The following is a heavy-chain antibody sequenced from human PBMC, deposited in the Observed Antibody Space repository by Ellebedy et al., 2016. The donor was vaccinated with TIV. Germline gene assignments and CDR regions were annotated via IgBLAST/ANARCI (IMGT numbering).Heavy chain of an antibody. CDR2: IQYSGNQ. CDR3: ARHRRNNYGYFAAPREYYFES. V-gene: IGHV4-59*08. J-gene: IGHJ4*02. Sequence: MPSETLSLTCTVSGGSISSYYWSWIRQPPGKGLEWIGYIQYSGNQDYNPSLKSRVTISMNTSKNQFSLKLSSVTAADTAVYYCARHRRNNYGYFAAPREYYFESWGQGTLVTVSS. CDR1: GGSISSYY. D-gene: IGHD5-18*01.